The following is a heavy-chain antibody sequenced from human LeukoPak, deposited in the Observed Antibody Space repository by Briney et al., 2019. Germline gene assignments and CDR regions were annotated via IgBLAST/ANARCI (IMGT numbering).Heavy chain of an antibody. Sequence: PGGSLRLSCGASGFSFRSYAMTWVRQAPGKGLEWVSGITGSGSNTNYADSVKGRFTISRDNSKNTLYLQMNSLRAEDTAVYYCASRGHCSGGSCADYWGQGTLVTVSS. J-gene: IGHJ4*02. CDR2: ITGSGSNT. V-gene: IGHV3-23*01. D-gene: IGHD2-15*01. CDR3: ASRGHCSGGSCADY. CDR1: GFSFRSYA.